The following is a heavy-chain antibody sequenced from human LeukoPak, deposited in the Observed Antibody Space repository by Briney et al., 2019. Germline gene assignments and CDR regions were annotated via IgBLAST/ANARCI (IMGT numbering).Heavy chain of an antibody. CDR1: GFTFDDYA. CDR3: ARERIVVVPAATYYYGMDV. D-gene: IGHD2-2*01. Sequence: PGGSLRLSCAASGFTFDDYAMHWVRQAPGKGLEWVSGISWNSGSIGYADSVKGRFTISRDNAKNSLYLQMNGLRAEDTAVYYCARERIVVVPAATYYYGMDVWGQGTTVTVSS. V-gene: IGHV3-9*01. CDR2: ISWNSGSI. J-gene: IGHJ6*02.